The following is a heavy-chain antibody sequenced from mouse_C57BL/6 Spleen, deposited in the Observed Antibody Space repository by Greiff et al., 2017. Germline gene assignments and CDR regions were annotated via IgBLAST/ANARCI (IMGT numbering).Heavy chain of an antibody. Sequence: QVQLQQPGAELVKPGASVKLSCKASGYTFTSYWMQWVKQRPGQGLEWIGEIYPSDSYTHYNQKFKGKATLTVDTSSSTAYMQLSSLTSEDSAVYYCARRHYGSSPSYFDVWGTGTTVTVSS. CDR3: ARRHYGSSPSYFDV. CDR2: IYPSDSYT. V-gene: IGHV1-50*01. D-gene: IGHD1-1*01. CDR1: GYTFTSYW. J-gene: IGHJ1*03.